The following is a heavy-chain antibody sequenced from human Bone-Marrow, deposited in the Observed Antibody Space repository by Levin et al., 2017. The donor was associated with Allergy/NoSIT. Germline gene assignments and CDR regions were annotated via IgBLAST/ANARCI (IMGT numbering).Heavy chain of an antibody. CDR1: GFSFSSYG. D-gene: IGHD6-19*01. CDR2: ISYDGNKK. V-gene: IGHV3-30*18. J-gene: IGHJ4*02. CDR3: ANSFPEYSSGWYGDY. Sequence: GGSLRLSCAASGFSFSSYGMHWVRQAPGKGLEWVAVISYDGNKKYYIDSVKGRFTISRDNSENTLYLQMNSLRPEDTALFSFANSFPEYSSGWYGDYWGQGTRVIVSS.